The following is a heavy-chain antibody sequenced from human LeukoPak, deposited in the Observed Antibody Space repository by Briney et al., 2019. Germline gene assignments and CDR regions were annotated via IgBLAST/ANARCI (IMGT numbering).Heavy chain of an antibody. Sequence: SETLSLTCTVSGDSMSSGTYYWSWIRQPAGKGLEWIGRIWIGRIYTSGSTDYNPSLKSRVTISVDTSKNHFSLNLSAVTAADTAVYYCARARKYNGNPNWIDLWGQGVLVTVSS. CDR1: GDSMSSGTYY. J-gene: IGHJ5*02. CDR2: GRIWIGRIYTSGST. CDR3: ARARKYNGNPNWIDL. D-gene: IGHD4-23*01. V-gene: IGHV4-61*02.